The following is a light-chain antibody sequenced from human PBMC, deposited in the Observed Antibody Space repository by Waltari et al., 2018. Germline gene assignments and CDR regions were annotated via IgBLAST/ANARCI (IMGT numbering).Light chain of an antibody. CDR2: KTF. V-gene: IGKV1-5*03. CDR1: QSISTL. J-gene: IGKJ2*03. CDR3: QQYSSSSMFS. Sequence: DIQMTQSPSTLSASVGDRVTITCRASQSISTLLAWFQQKPGNPPKLLIYKTFNLERGVPSRFSGSGSGTEFTLTITSLQPDDFATYCCQQYSSSSMFSFGQGTKLEIK.